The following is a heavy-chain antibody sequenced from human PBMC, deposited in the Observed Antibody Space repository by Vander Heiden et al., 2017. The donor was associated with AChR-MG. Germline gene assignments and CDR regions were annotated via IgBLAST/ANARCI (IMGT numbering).Heavy chain of an antibody. D-gene: IGHD2-21*01. CDR1: GFTFSSYA. CDR2: ISGSGGST. V-gene: IGHV3-23*01. J-gene: IGHJ4*02. Sequence: EVQLLESGGGLVQPGGPLRLSCAASGFTFSSYAMSWVRQAPGKGLEWVSAISGSGGSTYYADSVKGRFTISRDNSKNTLYLQMKSLRAEDTAVYYCAKDCSDPGGFDYWGQGTLVTVSS. CDR3: AKDCSDPGGFDY.